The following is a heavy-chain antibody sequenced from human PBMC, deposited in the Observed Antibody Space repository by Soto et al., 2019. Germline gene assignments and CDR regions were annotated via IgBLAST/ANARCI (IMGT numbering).Heavy chain of an antibody. J-gene: IGHJ4*02. Sequence: EVQLVESGGGLVQPGGSLRLSCAASGFTFGGSDWVTWVRQAPGKGLEWVANIKLDGSDKRYVDSVKGRFTISRDNTKNSVSLQMDSLRDEDAGVYYCARGGGWIFDLWGQGTLVTVSS. CDR3: ARGGGWIFDL. CDR2: IKLDGSDK. CDR1: GFTFGGSDW. V-gene: IGHV3-7*01. D-gene: IGHD6-19*01.